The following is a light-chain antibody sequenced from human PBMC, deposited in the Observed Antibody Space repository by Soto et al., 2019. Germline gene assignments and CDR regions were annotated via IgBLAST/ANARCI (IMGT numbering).Light chain of an antibody. Sequence: EIVLTQSPGTLSSSPGERATISCRASQSVSSSYLAWYQQKTGQAPRLLIYGASSRATGIPDRFSGSGSRTDFALTISGLEAEDFAVYYYQQYGSSPPYTFGQGTKLEIK. CDR1: QSVSSSY. V-gene: IGKV3-20*01. J-gene: IGKJ2*01. CDR3: QQYGSSPPYT. CDR2: GAS.